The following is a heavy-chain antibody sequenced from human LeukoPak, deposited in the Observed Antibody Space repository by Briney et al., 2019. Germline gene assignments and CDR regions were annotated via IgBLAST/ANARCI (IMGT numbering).Heavy chain of an antibody. CDR1: GGSISSDY. J-gene: IGHJ4*02. V-gene: IGHV4-59*08. D-gene: IGHD3-22*01. CDR3: ARLLYDSSGYYYFDY. Sequence: SETLSLTCTVSGGSISSDYWSWIRQPPGKGLEWIGYIYYSGITNYNPSLKSRVTISVDTSKNQFSLKLSSVTAADTAVYYCARLLYDSSGYYYFDYWGQGTLVTVSS. CDR2: IYYSGIT.